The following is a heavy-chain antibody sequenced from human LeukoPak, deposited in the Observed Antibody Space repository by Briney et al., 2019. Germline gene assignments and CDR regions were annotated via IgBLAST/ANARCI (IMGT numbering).Heavy chain of an antibody. V-gene: IGHV3-66*01. J-gene: IGHJ3*02. CDR2: IYSGGST. CDR1: GFTVSSNY. CDR3: ARASLHDAFDI. D-gene: IGHD6-6*01. Sequence: GGFLRLSCAASGFTVSSNYMSWVRQAPGKGLEWVSVIYSGGSTYYADSVKGRFTISRDNSKNTLYLQMNSLRAEDTAVYYCARASLHDAFDIWGQGTMVTVSS.